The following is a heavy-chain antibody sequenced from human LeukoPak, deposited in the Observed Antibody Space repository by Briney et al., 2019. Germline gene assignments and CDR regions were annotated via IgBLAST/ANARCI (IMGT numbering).Heavy chain of an antibody. V-gene: IGHV1-46*01. CDR3: ARVGHGSVSYNWFDP. D-gene: IGHD3-10*01. J-gene: IGHJ5*02. Sequence: GASVKLSCKASGYTFTSYYMHWVRQAPGQRREWMGRIDPSGGSTSYAQKFQGRVTMTRDMSTSTVYMELSSLRSEDTGVYYCARVGHGSVSYNWFDPWGQGTLVTVSS. CDR2: IDPSGGST. CDR1: GYTFTSYY.